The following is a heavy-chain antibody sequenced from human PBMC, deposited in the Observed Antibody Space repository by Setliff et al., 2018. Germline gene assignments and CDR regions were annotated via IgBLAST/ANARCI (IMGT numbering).Heavy chain of an antibody. CDR3: ASLGYCSSTSCWPYYYYGMDV. J-gene: IGHJ6*02. Sequence: ASVKVSCKASGYTFTSYAMHWVRQAPGQRLEWMGWINAGNGNTKYSQKFQGRVTITRDTSASTAYMELSSLRSEDTAVYYCASLGYCSSTSCWPYYYYGMDVWGQGITVTVSS. V-gene: IGHV1-3*01. CDR1: GYTFTSYA. D-gene: IGHD2-2*01. CDR2: INAGNGNT.